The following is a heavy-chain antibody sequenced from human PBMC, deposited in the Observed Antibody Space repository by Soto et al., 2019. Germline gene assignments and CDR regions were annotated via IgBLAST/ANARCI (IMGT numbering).Heavy chain of an antibody. CDR2: ISGSGGST. Sequence: EVQLLESGGGLVQPGGSLRLSCAASGFTFSSYAMSWVRQAPGKGLEWVSAISGSGGSTYYADSVKGRFIISRDNSKNTLYLQMNSLRAEDTAVYYCAKPLLGYCSSTSCYAAFDIWGQGTMVTVSS. CDR1: GFTFSSYA. V-gene: IGHV3-23*01. CDR3: AKPLLGYCSSTSCYAAFDI. D-gene: IGHD2-2*01. J-gene: IGHJ3*02.